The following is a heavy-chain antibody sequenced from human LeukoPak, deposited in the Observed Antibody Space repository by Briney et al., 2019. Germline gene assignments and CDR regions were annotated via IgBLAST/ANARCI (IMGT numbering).Heavy chain of an antibody. CDR2: ISGSGGST. CDR3: AKLVGATSFDY. Sequence: PGGSLRLSCAASGFTFSSYSMNWVRQAPGKGLEWVSAISGSGGSTYYADSVKGRFTISRDNSKNTLYLQMNSLRVEDTAVYYCAKLVGATSFDYWGQGTLVTVSS. J-gene: IGHJ4*02. D-gene: IGHD1-26*01. V-gene: IGHV3-23*01. CDR1: GFTFSSYS.